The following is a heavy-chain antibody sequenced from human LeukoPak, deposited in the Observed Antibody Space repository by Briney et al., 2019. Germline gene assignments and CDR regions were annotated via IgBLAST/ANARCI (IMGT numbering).Heavy chain of an antibody. Sequence: GGSLRLSCAASGFTFNSYGMSWVRQAPGKGLEWVSAISGGDGSTYYADSVKGRFTISRDNSKNTLYLQMNSLRAEDTAVYYCAKEGLATTYAFDIWGQGTMVTVSS. J-gene: IGHJ3*02. CDR1: GFTFNSYG. D-gene: IGHD4-11*01. V-gene: IGHV3-23*01. CDR3: AKEGLATTYAFDI. CDR2: ISGGDGST.